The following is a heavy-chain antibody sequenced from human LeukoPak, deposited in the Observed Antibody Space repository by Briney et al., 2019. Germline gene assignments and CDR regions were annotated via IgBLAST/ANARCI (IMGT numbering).Heavy chain of an antibody. V-gene: IGHV4-61*01. CDR2: IYYSGST. J-gene: IGHJ6*04. D-gene: IGHD3-10*01. CDR1: GGSVSSGSYY. Sequence: SETLSLTCTVSGGSVSSGSYYWIWLRDPPGQGLDWLGYIYYSGSTNYNPSLKSRVTISVDTSKNQFSLKLSSVTAADTAVYYCAREAYYYGSGSPYMDVWGKGTTVTVSS. CDR3: AREAYYYGSGSPYMDV.